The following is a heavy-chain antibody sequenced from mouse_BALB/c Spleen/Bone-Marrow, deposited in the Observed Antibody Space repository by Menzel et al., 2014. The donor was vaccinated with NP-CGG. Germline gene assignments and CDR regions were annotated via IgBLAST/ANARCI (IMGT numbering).Heavy chain of an antibody. J-gene: IGHJ1*01. V-gene: IGHV4-1*02. CDR2: INPESSTI. D-gene: IGHD1-1*01. CDR1: GFDFSRYW. CDR3: ARLNYYGNLFV. Sequence: EVMLVESGGGLVQPGGSLKLSCAASGFDFSRYWMSWVRQAPGKGLEWIGEINPESSTINYTPSLKDKFIISRDDAKNTLYLQMSKVRSEDTALYYCARLNYYGNLFVWGAGTTVTVSS.